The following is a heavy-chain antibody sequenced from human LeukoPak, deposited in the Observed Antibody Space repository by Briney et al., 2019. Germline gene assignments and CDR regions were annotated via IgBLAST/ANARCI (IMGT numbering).Heavy chain of an antibody. CDR2: ISSSGSTI. CDR1: GFTFSDYY. D-gene: IGHD4-23*01. CDR3: AKDTEVRRGFDY. V-gene: IGHV3-11*01. J-gene: IGHJ4*02. Sequence: GGSLRLSCAASGFTFSDYYMKWIRQPPGKGLEWVSYISSSGSTIYYADSVKGRFTISRDNAKNSLYLQMNSLRAEDTALYYCAKDTEVRRGFDYWGQGTLVTVSS.